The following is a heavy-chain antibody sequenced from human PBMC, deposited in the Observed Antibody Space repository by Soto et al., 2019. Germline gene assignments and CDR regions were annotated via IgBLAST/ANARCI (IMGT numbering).Heavy chain of an antibody. Sequence: GGSLRLSCAASGFTFSSHGMHWVRQAPGKGLEWVAVIWYDGSNKYYADSVKGRFTISRDNSKNTLYLQMNSLRAEDTAVYYCARGGAYSSSWVGVDYWGQGALVTVSS. CDR1: GFTFSSHG. CDR3: ARGGAYSSSWVGVDY. V-gene: IGHV3-33*01. D-gene: IGHD6-6*01. J-gene: IGHJ4*02. CDR2: IWYDGSNK.